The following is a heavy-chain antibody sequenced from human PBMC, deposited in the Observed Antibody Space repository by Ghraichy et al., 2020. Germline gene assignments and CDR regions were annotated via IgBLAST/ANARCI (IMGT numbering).Heavy chain of an antibody. CDR3: AREEVPAMGPAPTFYYYYGMDV. D-gene: IGHD5-18*01. CDR1: GYTFTGYY. J-gene: IGHJ6*02. CDR2: INPNSGGT. V-gene: IGHV1-2*04. Sequence: ASVKVSCKASGYTFTGYYMHWVRQAPGQGLEWMGWINPNSGGTNYAQKFQGWVTMTRDTSISTAYMELSRLRSDDTAVYYCAREEVPAMGPAPTFYYYYGMDVWGQGTTVTVSS.